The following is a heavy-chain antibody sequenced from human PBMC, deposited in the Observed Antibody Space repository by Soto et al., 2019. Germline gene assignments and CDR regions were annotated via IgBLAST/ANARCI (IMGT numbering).Heavy chain of an antibody. CDR3: DAATLTGARFYGMDV. D-gene: IGHD2-2*01. CDR2: LSQNGGT. Sequence: SETLSLTCVVSGYSFNSVHFWGWIRQPPGKGLQWIGSLSQNGGTCRNPSLRSRVTLSVDTSKNQFSLKLTSVTAADAAVYYCDAATLTGARFYGMDVWGQGRTVTVYS. J-gene: IGHJ6*02. CDR1: GYSFNSVHF. V-gene: IGHV4-38-2*01.